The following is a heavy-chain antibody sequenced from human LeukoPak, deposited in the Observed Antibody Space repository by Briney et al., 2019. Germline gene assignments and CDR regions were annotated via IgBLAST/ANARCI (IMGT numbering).Heavy chain of an antibody. D-gene: IGHD3-16*01. V-gene: IGHV3-15*01. Sequence: GGSLRPSCAASGFTFSNAWMSWVRQAPGKGLEWVGRIKSKTDGGTTDYAAPVKGRFTISRDDSKNTLYLQMNSLKTEDTAVYYCTTRGFWDTSVGMDVWGQGTTVTVSS. CDR2: IKSKTDGGTT. J-gene: IGHJ6*02. CDR1: GFTFSNAW. CDR3: TTRGFWDTSVGMDV.